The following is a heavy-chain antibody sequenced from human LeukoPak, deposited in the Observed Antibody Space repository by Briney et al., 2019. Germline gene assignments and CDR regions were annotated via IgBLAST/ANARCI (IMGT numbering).Heavy chain of an antibody. D-gene: IGHD6-6*01. V-gene: IGHV1-46*01. CDR3: ARVPSSSSSGYYYYYDMDV. CDR1: GYTFTSYY. CDR2: INPSGGST. J-gene: IGHJ6*03. Sequence: ASVKVSCKASGYTFTSYYMHWVRQAPGQGLEWMGIINPSGGSTSYAQKFQGRVTMTRDMSTSTVYMELSSLRSEDTAVYYCARVPSSSSSGYYYYYDMDVWGKGTTVTVSS.